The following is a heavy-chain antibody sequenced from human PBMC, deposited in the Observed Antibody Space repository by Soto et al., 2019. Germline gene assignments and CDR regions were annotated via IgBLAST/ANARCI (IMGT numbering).Heavy chain of an antibody. Sequence: QITLKESGPTLVKPTQTLTLTCSFSGFSLSTSGVGVGWVRQPPGKALEWLVFIYWDDDKRYSPSLRNRLTITKDTSKNQVVLTMTNVDPVDTATYLCAHRRIGVSQWNYGDFDYWGQGTLVTVSS. CDR1: GFSLSTSGVG. CDR2: IYWDDDK. CDR3: AHRRIGVSQWNYGDFDY. D-gene: IGHD6-19*01. J-gene: IGHJ4*02. V-gene: IGHV2-5*02.